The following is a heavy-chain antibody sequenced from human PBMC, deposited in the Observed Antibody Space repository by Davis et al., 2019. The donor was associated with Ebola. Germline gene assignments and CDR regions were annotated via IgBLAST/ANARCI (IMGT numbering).Heavy chain of an antibody. Sequence: PSETLSLTCTVSGGSISSGSYYWSWIRQPAGKGLEWIGHIYTSGSTNYNPSLKSRVTISVDTSKNQFSLKLSSVTAADTAVYYCARETGEMDGDYAVRYFDLWGRGTLVTVSS. V-gene: IGHV4-61*09. CDR2: IYTSGST. D-gene: IGHD4-17*01. J-gene: IGHJ2*01. CDR3: ARETGEMDGDYAVRYFDL. CDR1: GGSISSGSYY.